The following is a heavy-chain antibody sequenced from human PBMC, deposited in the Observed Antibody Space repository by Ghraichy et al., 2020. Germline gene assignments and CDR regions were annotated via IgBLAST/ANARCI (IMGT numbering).Heavy chain of an antibody. V-gene: IGHV3-11*05. CDR3: ARDYFEDDSGHYWWWADF. CDR1: GFRFNDFY. CDR2: ISHSSTYK. J-gene: IGHJ4*02. D-gene: IGHD3-3*01. Sequence: GWSLRLSCAASGFRFNDFYMSWFRQAPGKGLEWIAYISHSSTYKNYADSVKGRFTVSRDNFRDILYLQMDGLRAEDTAVYYCARDYFEDDSGHYWWWADFWGQGALVTVSS.